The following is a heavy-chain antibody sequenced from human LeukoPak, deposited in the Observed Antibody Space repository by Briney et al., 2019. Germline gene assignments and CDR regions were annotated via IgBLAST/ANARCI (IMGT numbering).Heavy chain of an antibody. V-gene: IGHV4-30-2*01. Sequence: SQTLSLTCTGSGGSISSGGYYWSWIRQPPGKGLEWIGYIYHSGSTYYNPSLKSRVTISVDRSKNQFSLKLSSVTAADTAVYYCARARRDYYYMDVWGKGTTVTVSS. CDR1: GGSISSGGYY. J-gene: IGHJ6*03. CDR3: ARARRDYYYMDV. D-gene: IGHD1-14*01. CDR2: IYHSGST.